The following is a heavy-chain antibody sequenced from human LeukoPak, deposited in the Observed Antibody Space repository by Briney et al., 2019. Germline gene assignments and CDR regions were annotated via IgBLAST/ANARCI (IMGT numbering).Heavy chain of an antibody. CDR2: IIPIFGTA. J-gene: IGHJ4*02. D-gene: IGHD3-9*01. V-gene: IGHV1-69*01. CDR3: ARARVSSLYYDISTGYYRCDY. Sequence: GSSVKVSCKASGGTFSSYAISWVRQAPGQGLEWMGGIIPIFGTANYAQKFQGRVTITADESTSTAYMELSSLRSEDTAVYYCARARVSSLYYDISTGYYRCDYWGQGTLVTVSS. CDR1: GGTFSSYA.